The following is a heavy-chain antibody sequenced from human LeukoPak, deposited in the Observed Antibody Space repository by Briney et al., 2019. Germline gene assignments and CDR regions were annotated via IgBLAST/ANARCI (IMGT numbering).Heavy chain of an antibody. Sequence: GGSLRLSCAASGFTFSSYAMHWVRQAPGKGLEWVAVISYDGSNKYYADSVKGRFTISRDNSKNTLYLQMNSLRAEDTAVYYCARGPSGGFDYWGQGTLVTVSS. CDR2: ISYDGSNK. J-gene: IGHJ4*02. D-gene: IGHD4-23*01. V-gene: IGHV3-30*04. CDR1: GFTFSSYA. CDR3: ARGPSGGFDY.